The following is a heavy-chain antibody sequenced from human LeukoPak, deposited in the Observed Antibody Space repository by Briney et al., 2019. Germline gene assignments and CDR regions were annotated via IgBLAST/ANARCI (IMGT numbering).Heavy chain of an antibody. CDR2: IYYSGST. CDR1: GGSISSYY. Sequence: PSETLSLTCTVSGGSISSYYWSWIRQPPGKGLEWIGYIYYSGSTNYNPSLKSRVTISVDTSKNQFSLKLSSVTAADTAVYYCARRSDSSGWYPGYNWFDPWGQETLVTVSS. J-gene: IGHJ5*02. CDR3: ARRSDSSGWYPGYNWFDP. V-gene: IGHV4-59*08. D-gene: IGHD6-19*01.